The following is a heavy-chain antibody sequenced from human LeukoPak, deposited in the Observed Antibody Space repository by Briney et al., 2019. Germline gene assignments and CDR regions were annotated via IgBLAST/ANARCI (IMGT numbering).Heavy chain of an antibody. CDR1: GGTFSSYA. J-gene: IGHJ3*02. V-gene: IGHV1-69*04. CDR3: ARTHGYYTGAFDI. Sequence: SVKVSCKASGGTFSSYAISWVRQAPGQGLEWMGRIIPIFGIANYAQKFQGRATITADKSTSTAYMELSSLRSEDTAVYYCARTHGYYTGAFDIWGQGTMVTVPS. D-gene: IGHD2-8*01. CDR2: IIPIFGIA.